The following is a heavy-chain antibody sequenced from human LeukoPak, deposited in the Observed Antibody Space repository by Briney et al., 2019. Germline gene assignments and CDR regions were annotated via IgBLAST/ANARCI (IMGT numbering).Heavy chain of an antibody. CDR1: GGSITSYY. V-gene: IGHV4-4*09. CDR3: ARHGVKYSSLWYFDY. CDR2: IYTSGST. Sequence: SETLSLTCTVSGGSITSYYWSWIRQPPGKGLEWIGYIYTSGSTNYNPSLKSRVTISVDTSKNQFSLKLSSVTAADTAVYYCARHGVKYSSLWYFDYWGQGTLVTVSS. J-gene: IGHJ4*02. D-gene: IGHD6-6*01.